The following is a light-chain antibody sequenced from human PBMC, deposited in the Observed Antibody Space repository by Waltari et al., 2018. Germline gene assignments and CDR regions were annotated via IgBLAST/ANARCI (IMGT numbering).Light chain of an antibody. V-gene: IGKV1-39*01. CDR1: QNIRSY. J-gene: IGKJ2*01. CDR2: AAS. Sequence: DIQMTQSPSSLSASVGDRVTITCRASQNIRSYFNWYQQKPGKAPNLLIYAASNLQSGIPSRFSGGGSGTDFTLTISSLQPEDSATYYCQQSYSSPPHTFGQGTKLEIK. CDR3: QQSYSSPPHT.